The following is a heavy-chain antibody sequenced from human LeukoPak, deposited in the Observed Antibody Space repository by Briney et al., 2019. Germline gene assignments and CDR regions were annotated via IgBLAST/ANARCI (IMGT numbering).Heavy chain of an antibody. CDR2: ISWNSGSI. CDR1: GFTFDDYA. D-gene: IGHD1-26*01. CDR3: AKEVVGATTYYWYFDL. J-gene: IGHJ2*01. Sequence: AGGSLRLSCAASGFTFDDYAMHWVRQAPGKGLEWVSGISWNSGSIVYADSVKGRFTISRDNAKNSLYLQMNSLRAEDTALYYCAKEVVGATTYYWYFDLWGRGTLVTVSS. V-gene: IGHV3-9*01.